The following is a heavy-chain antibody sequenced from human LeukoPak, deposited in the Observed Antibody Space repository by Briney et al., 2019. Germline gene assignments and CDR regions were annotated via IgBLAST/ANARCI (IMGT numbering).Heavy chain of an antibody. J-gene: IGHJ4*01. Sequence: AGGSLRLSCAASGFTFSNSDMSWVRQAPGKGLEWVSTLSGSGITTYYADSVKGRFTISRDNSKNTLYLQMNSLRAEDTAVYYCAKGIYSSGWSYFDYWGHGTLVTVSS. CDR2: LSGSGITT. CDR1: GFTFSNSD. CDR3: AKGIYSSGWSYFDY. D-gene: IGHD6-19*01. V-gene: IGHV3-23*01.